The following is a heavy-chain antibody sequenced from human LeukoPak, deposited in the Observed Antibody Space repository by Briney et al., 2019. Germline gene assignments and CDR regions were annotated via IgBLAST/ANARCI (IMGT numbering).Heavy chain of an antibody. V-gene: IGHV4-30-2*01. J-gene: IGHJ3*02. Sequence: SQTLSLTCAVSGASISSGGYSWSWIRQPPGKGLEWIGYIYQSGSTYYNPSLESRVTLSVDRSETQFSLKLGSVTAADTAVYYCASSYCGGDCYTDPFNIWGQGTMVTVSS. CDR2: IYQSGST. CDR1: GASISSGGYS. CDR3: ASSYCGGDCYTDPFNI. D-gene: IGHD2-21*02.